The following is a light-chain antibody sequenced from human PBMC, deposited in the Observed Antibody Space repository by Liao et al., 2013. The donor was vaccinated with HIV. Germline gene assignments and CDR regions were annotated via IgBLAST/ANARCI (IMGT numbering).Light chain of an antibody. CDR3: QAWDSTTEV. V-gene: IGLV3-1*01. CDR2: QDS. CDR1: NLSNILGNKY. J-gene: IGLJ3*02. Sequence: SYGLTQPPSVSVSTGQTASITCYGDNLSNILGNKYLHWYLQRPGQSPVLVIYQDSKRPSGIPGRFSGSNSGNTATLTISGTQAMDEADYYCQAWDSTTEVFGGGTKLTVL.